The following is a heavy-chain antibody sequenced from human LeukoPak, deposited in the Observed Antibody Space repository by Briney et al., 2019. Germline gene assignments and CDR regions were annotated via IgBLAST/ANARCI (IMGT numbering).Heavy chain of an antibody. CDR2: VYSGGST. CDR3: ARNIVVVPAAKIYYYMDV. D-gene: IGHD2-2*01. V-gene: IGHV3-53*01. J-gene: IGHJ6*03. Sequence: PGGSLRLSCAASGFTVSSNYMSWVRQAPGKGLEWVSVVYSGGSTYYADSVKGRFTISRDNSKNTLYLQMNSLRAEDTAVYYCARNIVVVPAAKIYYYMDVWGKGTTVTVSS. CDR1: GFTVSSNY.